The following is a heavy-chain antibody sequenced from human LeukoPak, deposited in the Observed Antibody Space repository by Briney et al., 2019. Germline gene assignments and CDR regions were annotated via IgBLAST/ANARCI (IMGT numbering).Heavy chain of an antibody. V-gene: IGHV4-59*01. J-gene: IGHJ4*02. CDR1: GVSINSYY. D-gene: IGHD4-23*01. Sequence: SETLSLTCTVSGVSINSYYWSWIRQPPGKGLEWIGNIYSGTTNYNPSLRSRVTILPDTSKNQLSLRLSSVTVADTAIYYCARGQRWSDHWGQGTLVTVS. CDR2: IYSGTT. CDR3: ARGQRWSDH.